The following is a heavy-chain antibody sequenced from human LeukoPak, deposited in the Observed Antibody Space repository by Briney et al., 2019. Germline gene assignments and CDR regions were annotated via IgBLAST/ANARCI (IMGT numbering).Heavy chain of an antibody. D-gene: IGHD2-2*01. CDR3: ARVLYCSSTSCPYFDY. Sequence: GASVKVSCKASGYTFTSYYMHWVRQAPGQGLGWMGWINPNSGGTNYAQKFQGRVTMTRDTSISTAYMELSRLRSDDTAVYYCARVLYCSSTSCPYFDYWGQGTLVTVSS. J-gene: IGHJ4*02. CDR2: INPNSGGT. CDR1: GYTFTSYY. V-gene: IGHV1-2*02.